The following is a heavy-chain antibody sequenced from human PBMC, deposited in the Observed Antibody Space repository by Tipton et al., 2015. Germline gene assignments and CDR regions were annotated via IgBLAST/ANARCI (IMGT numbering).Heavy chain of an antibody. V-gene: IGHV4-34*10. D-gene: IGHD3-9*01. Sequence: TLSLTCAVYGRSFSGYYWSRIRQPPGEGLEWIGEINESGSTNYNPSLKSRVTMSRDTSKNQFSLKLTSVTAADTAVYYCACQDYDSLTRDYQTVDYWGQGTRVTVSS. CDR3: ACQDYDSLTRDYQTVDY. CDR2: INESGST. J-gene: IGHJ4*02. CDR1: GRSFSGYY.